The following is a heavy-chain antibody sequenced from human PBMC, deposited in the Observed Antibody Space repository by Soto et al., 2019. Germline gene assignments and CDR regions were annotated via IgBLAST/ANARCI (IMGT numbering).Heavy chain of an antibody. V-gene: IGHV1-69*01. CDR3: ARAMGAGTGYYYYGMDV. J-gene: IGHJ6*02. CDR2: IIPIFGTA. Sequence: QVQLVQSGAEVKKPGSSVKVSCNASGGTFSSYAISWVRQAPGQGLEWMGGIIPIFGTANYAQKFQGRVTITADESTSTAYMELSSLRSEDTAVYYCARAMGAGTGYYYYGMDVWGQGTTVTASS. D-gene: IGHD6-19*01. CDR1: GGTFSSYA.